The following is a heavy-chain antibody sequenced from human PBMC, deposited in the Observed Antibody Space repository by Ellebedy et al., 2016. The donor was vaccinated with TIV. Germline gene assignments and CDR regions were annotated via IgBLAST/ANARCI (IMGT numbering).Heavy chain of an antibody. CDR3: ARSPWWTGYPYYIDS. CDR1: GGPIINSSYY. CDR2: IYFRGYT. D-gene: IGHD3/OR15-3a*01. J-gene: IGHJ4*02. Sequence: PSETLSLTCTVSGGPIINSSYYWGWIRQAPGKRLEWIGGIYFRGYTYYNPSLKTRVTISVDTSKNHFSLRLTSATAADTAVYYCARSPWWTGYPYYIDSWGQGTLVTVSS. V-gene: IGHV4-39*02.